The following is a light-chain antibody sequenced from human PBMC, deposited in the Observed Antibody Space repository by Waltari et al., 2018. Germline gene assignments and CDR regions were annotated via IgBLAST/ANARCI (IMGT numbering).Light chain of an antibody. J-gene: IGKJ1*01. Sequence: EIVLTQSPGTLSLSPGERATLSCRASQSVSSSYLAWYQQKPGQAPRLLIYGASSRATGIPDRCSGSGSGTDFTLTISRLEPEDFAVYYCQQYGSFRTFGQGTKVEIK. CDR2: GAS. CDR1: QSVSSSY. CDR3: QQYGSFRT. V-gene: IGKV3-20*01.